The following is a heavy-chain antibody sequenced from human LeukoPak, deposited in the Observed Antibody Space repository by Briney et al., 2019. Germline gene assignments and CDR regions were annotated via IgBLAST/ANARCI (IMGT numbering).Heavy chain of an antibody. CDR1: GGSVNSYY. CDR2: IYDGGST. J-gene: IGHJ5*02. V-gene: IGHV4-4*07. CDR3: ARDNSVGDTAWWFDP. D-gene: IGHD1-26*01. Sequence: SETLSLTCTVSGGSVNSYYLSWIRQPAGKTLEWIGRIYDGGSTNYNPSLKSRVTMSVDTSKNQISLKLKSVTAADTAVYYCARDNSVGDTAWWFDPWGQGTLVTVSS.